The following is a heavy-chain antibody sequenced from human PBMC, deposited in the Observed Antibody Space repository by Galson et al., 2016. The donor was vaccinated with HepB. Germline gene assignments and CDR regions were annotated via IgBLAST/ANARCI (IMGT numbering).Heavy chain of an antibody. D-gene: IGHD2/OR15-2a*01. Sequence: QSGAEVKKPGESLKISCEASGYTFTNYWIGWVRQMSGKGLELMGIIYPGDSDTRYSASFKGQVTISADKSTRTAYLQWSSLKASDTAMYYGARFGCNRASCPTYFSTGMDFWGQGTTVTVSS. J-gene: IGHJ6*02. CDR1: GYTFTNYW. V-gene: IGHV5-51*01. CDR3: ARFGCNRASCPTYFSTGMDF. CDR2: IYPGDSDT.